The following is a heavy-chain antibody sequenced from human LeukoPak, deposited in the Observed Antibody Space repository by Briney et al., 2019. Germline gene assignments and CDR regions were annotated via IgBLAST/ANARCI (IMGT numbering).Heavy chain of an antibody. V-gene: IGHV1-2*02. J-gene: IGHJ4*02. D-gene: IGHD2-2*01. CDR1: GYTFTGYY. CDR3: ARGGCSSTSCPPGY. Sequence: ASVKVSCRASGYTFTGYYMHWVRQAPGQGLEWMGWINPNSGGTSYAQKFQDRVTMTRDTSTSTVYMELSSLRSEDTAVYYCARGGCSSTSCPPGYWGQGTLVTVSS. CDR2: INPNSGGT.